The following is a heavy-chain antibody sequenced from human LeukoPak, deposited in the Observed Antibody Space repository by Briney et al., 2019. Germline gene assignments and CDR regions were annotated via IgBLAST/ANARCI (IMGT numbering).Heavy chain of an antibody. CDR1: GGSISSSGYY. CDR2: INHSGST. CDR3: ARYTVTTARHRYFDL. D-gene: IGHD4-17*01. J-gene: IGHJ2*01. V-gene: IGHV4-39*07. Sequence: PSETLSLTCTVSGGSISSSGYYWGWIRQPPGKGLEWIGEINHSGSTNYNPSLKSRVTISVDTSKNQFSLKLSSVTTADTAVYYCARYTVTTARHRYFDLWGRGTLVTVSS.